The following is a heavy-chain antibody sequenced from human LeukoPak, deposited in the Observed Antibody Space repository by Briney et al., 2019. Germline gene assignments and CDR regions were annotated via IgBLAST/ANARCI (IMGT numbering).Heavy chain of an antibody. J-gene: IGHJ4*02. Sequence: GEPLKISCKASGHNFPSYWIGWVRQMPGKGLEWMGIIYPGDSETRYSPSFQGHVTISVDKSTGTAYLQWSILKASDAAMYYCATRRVAGIAVVPDSWGQGTLVTVSS. V-gene: IGHV5-51*01. CDR3: ATRRVAGIAVVPDS. D-gene: IGHD6-19*01. CDR1: GHNFPSYW. CDR2: IYPGDSET.